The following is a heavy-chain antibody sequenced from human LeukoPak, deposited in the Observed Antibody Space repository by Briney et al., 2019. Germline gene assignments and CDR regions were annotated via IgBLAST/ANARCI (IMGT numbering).Heavy chain of an antibody. V-gene: IGHV1-2*02. D-gene: IGHD3-9*01. CDR2: INPNSGVT. CDR3: ARDWNDILTGYGTDY. Sequence: GASVKVSCKASGYTFTGYYMHWVRQAPGQGLEWMGWINPNSGVTNYAQNFQGRVTMTRDTSINTAYMDLSRLRPDDTAIYYCARDWNDILTGYGTDYWGQGTLVTVSS. J-gene: IGHJ4*02. CDR1: GYTFTGYY.